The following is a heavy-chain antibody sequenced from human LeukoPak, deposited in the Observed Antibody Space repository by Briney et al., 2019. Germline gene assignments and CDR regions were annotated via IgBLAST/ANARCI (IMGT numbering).Heavy chain of an antibody. J-gene: IGHJ4*02. CDR3: ARGPRGLGMAGTFDY. Sequence: PSETLSLTCAVYGGSFSEYDWSWIRQPPGKGLEWIAEINHSVSTNYNPSLKSRVTISVDTSKTQFSLKLSSVTAADTAVYYCARGPRGLGMAGTFDYWGQGTLVTVSS. CDR1: GGSFSEYD. CDR2: INHSVST. V-gene: IGHV4-34*01. D-gene: IGHD6-19*01.